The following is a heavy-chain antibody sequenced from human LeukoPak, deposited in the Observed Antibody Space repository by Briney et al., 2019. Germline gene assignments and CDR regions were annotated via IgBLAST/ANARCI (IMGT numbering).Heavy chain of an antibody. CDR1: GFTFSSYA. J-gene: IGHJ4*02. V-gene: IGHV3-30*01. CDR3: ARDFEAHDLRPIGY. Sequence: GGSLRLSCAASGFTFSSYAMHWVRQAPGKGLEWVAVISYGGDNKYYADSVKGRFTISRDNSKNTLYLQMNSLRAEDTAMYYCARDFEAHDLRPIGYWGQGTLVTVSS. CDR2: ISYGGDNK. D-gene: IGHD3-3*01.